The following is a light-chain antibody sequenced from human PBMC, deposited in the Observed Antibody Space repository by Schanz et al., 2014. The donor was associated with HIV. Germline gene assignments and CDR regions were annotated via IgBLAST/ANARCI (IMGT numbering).Light chain of an antibody. V-gene: IGKV3-20*01. J-gene: IGKJ1*01. CDR2: ATS. Sequence: EIVLTQSPATLSLSPGERATLSCRASQSVSSYLAWYQQKPGQAPRLLIYATSSRATGIPDRFSGSGSGTDFTLTISRLEPVDFAVYYCQQYGSTPVTFGQGTKVEI. CDR3: QQYGSTPVT. CDR1: QSVSSY.